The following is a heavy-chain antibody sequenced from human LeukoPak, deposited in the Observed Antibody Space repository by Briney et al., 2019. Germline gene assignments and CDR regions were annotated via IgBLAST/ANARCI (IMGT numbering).Heavy chain of an antibody. Sequence: PSETLSLTCTVSGGSISSSSYYWGWIRQPPGKGLEWIGSIYYSGSTYYNPSLKSRVTISVDTSKNQFSLKLSSVTAADTAVYYCARAWLPNWFDPWGQGTLVTVSS. J-gene: IGHJ5*02. D-gene: IGHD5-12*01. CDR1: GGSISSSSYY. CDR3: ARAWLPNWFDP. V-gene: IGHV4-39*07. CDR2: IYYSGST.